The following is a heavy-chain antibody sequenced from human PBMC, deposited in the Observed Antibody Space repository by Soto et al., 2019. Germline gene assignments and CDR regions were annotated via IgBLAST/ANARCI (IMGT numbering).Heavy chain of an antibody. D-gene: IGHD2-21*01. Sequence: LRLSCAASGFTFSTYSMNWARQAPGKGLEWVSYISYTSSTIYYADSVKGRFTISRDNAKNSLFLQMNSLRDEDTAVYYCARDNGLAGSFDPWGQGTLVTVSS. V-gene: IGHV3-48*02. CDR3: ARDNGLAGSFDP. CDR2: ISYTSSTI. J-gene: IGHJ5*02. CDR1: GFTFSTYS.